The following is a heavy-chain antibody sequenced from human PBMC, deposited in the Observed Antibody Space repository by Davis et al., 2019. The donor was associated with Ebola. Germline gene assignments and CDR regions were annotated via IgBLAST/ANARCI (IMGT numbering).Heavy chain of an antibody. CDR2: ISYDGSNK. J-gene: IGHJ6*02. V-gene: IGHV3-30*03. Sequence: GESLKISCAASGFTFSSYGMHWVRQAPGKGLEWVAVISYDGSNKYYADSVKGRFTISRDNSKNTLYLQMNSLRAEDTAVYYCARDLEGIAVAGTEYYYYGMDVWGQGTTVTVSS. CDR1: GFTFSSYG. D-gene: IGHD6-19*01. CDR3: ARDLEGIAVAGTEYYYYGMDV.